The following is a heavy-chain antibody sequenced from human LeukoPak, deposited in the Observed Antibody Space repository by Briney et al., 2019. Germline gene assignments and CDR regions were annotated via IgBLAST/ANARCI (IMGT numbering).Heavy chain of an antibody. V-gene: IGHV3-30*02. Sequence: GGSLRLSCAASGFSFSSYGLYWVRQAPGKGLDWVAFSRHDEDGKYYADSVKGRFTISRDNAKNSLYLQMNSLRAEDTAVYYCATYSSLNRREFQYWGQGTLLTVSS. CDR1: GFSFSSYG. D-gene: IGHD3-22*01. CDR2: SRHDEDGK. J-gene: IGHJ1*01. CDR3: ATYSSLNRREFQY.